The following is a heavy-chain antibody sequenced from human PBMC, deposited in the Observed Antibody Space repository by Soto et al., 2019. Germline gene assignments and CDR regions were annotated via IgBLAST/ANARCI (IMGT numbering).Heavy chain of an antibody. D-gene: IGHD5-18*01. CDR3: AKAGNVDTHVYFDY. J-gene: IGHJ4*02. V-gene: IGHV3-23*01. CDR1: GFTFSSYA. CDR2: ISGSGGST. Sequence: PVGSLRLSCAASGFTFSSYAMSWVRQAPGKGLEWVSAISGSGGSTYYADSVKGRFTISRDNSKNTLYLQMNSLRAEDTAVYYCAKAGNVDTHVYFDYWGQGTLVTVSS.